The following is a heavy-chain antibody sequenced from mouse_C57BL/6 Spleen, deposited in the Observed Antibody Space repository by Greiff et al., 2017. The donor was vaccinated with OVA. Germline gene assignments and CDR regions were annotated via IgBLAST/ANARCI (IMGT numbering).Heavy chain of an antibody. CDR2: IDPETGGT. Sequence: QVQLQQSGAELVRPGASVTLSCKASGYTFTDYEMHWVKQTPIHGLEWIGAIDPETGGTAYNQKFKGKAILTADKSSSTAYMELRSLTSEDSAVYYCTTAPEKYGNGYGDFWGQGTTLTVSS. D-gene: IGHD1-1*01. J-gene: IGHJ2*01. V-gene: IGHV1-15*01. CDR3: TTAPEKYGNGYGDF. CDR1: GYTFTDYE.